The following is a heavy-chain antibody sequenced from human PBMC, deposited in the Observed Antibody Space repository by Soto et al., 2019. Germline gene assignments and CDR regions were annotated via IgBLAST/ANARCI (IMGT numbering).Heavy chain of an antibody. CDR1: GFPFGSHG. CDR3: ARDVAATGAARWLDP. Sequence: QVQVMESGGGVVQSGRSLRLSCEASGFPFGSHGMHWVRQAPGKGLEWVAFIWYDGSHKDYAASVRGRFTISKDDSKNTLYLEMDNLRGEDTAIYYCARDVAATGAARWLDPWGQGTLVSVSS. D-gene: IGHD6-13*01. CDR2: IWYDGSHK. J-gene: IGHJ5*02. V-gene: IGHV3-33*01.